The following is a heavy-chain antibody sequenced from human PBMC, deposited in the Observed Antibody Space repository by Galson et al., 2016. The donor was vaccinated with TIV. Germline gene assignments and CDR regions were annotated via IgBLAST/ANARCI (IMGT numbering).Heavy chain of an antibody. Sequence: SLRLSCAASGFNFSRNGMHWARQAPGKGLEWVAFIWYDGSNKYYVDSVKGRFTISRDNSRNTLYLQMNSLKPEDTAVYYCAKDSVIRGAWWFDPRGQGNRVTVSS. CDR1: GFNFSRNG. V-gene: IGHV3-33*06. CDR3: AKDSVIRGAWWFDP. J-gene: IGHJ5*02. D-gene: IGHD3-10*01. CDR2: IWYDGSNK.